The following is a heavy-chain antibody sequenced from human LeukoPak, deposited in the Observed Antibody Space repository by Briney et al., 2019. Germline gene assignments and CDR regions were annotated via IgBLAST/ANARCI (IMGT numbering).Heavy chain of an antibody. CDR2: MYYSGST. V-gene: IGHV4-59*01. D-gene: IGHD7-27*01. CDR3: ARILITGDQYYFDY. Sequence: SETLSLTCTVSGGSISSYYWSWIRQPPGKGLEWIGYMYYSGSTNYNPSLKSRVTISVDTSKNQFSLKLSSVTAADTAVYYCARILITGDQYYFDYWGQGTLVTVSS. J-gene: IGHJ4*02. CDR1: GGSISSYY.